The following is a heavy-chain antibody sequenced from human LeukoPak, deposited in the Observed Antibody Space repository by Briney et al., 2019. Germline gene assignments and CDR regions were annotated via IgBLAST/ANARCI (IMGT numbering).Heavy chain of an antibody. CDR3: ARHEDIVVVPAALSSVDY. J-gene: IGHJ4*02. Sequence: GESLKISCEGCGYSFTSYWLGWVRQMPGKGLEWMGIIYPGDSDTRYSPSFQGQVTISADKSISTAYLQWSSLKASDTAMYYCARHEDIVVVPAALSSVDYWGQGTLVTVTS. V-gene: IGHV5-51*01. D-gene: IGHD2-2*01. CDR1: GYSFTSYW. CDR2: IYPGDSDT.